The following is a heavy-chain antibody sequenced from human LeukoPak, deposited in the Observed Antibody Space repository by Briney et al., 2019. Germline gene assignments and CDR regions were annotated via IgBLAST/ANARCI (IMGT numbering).Heavy chain of an antibody. CDR2: IDPKRGGT. J-gene: IGHJ4*02. Sequence: ASVKVSCKTSGYTFTGYYMHWVRQAPGQGLEWMGWIDPKRGGTKYAQKFLGRFTMTRDTSVTTAYMELTGLTSDDTAVYRCARDPSTSYYYDFWGQGTLVTVSS. CDR3: ARDPSTSYYYDF. V-gene: IGHV1-2*02. CDR1: GYTFTGYY. D-gene: IGHD6-6*01.